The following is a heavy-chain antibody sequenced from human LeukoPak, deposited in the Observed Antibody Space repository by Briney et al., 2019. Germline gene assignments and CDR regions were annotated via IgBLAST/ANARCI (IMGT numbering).Heavy chain of an antibody. CDR2: IIPIFGTA. Sequence: SVKVSCKASGGTFSSYAISWVRQAPGQGLEWLGGIIPIFGTANYAQKFQGRVTITADESTSTAYMELSSLRSEDTAVYYCARGDGYNLYYFDYWGQGTLVTVSS. CDR1: GGTFSSYA. V-gene: IGHV1-69*01. CDR3: ARGDGYNLYYFDY. D-gene: IGHD5-24*01. J-gene: IGHJ4*02.